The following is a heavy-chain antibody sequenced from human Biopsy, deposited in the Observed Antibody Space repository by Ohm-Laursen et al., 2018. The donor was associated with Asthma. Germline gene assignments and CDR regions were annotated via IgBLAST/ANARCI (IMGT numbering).Heavy chain of an antibody. D-gene: IGHD1-1*01. CDR2: ISKDASTQ. CDR1: GFSFSNFA. Sequence: LSLTCAASGFSFSNFAIHWVRQAPGKGLEWVGVISKDASTQDYADSVKGRFTMARDNSKNTLDLQMNSLREEDTAAYYCVRDGTDDAFDIWGQGTVVSVSS. J-gene: IGHJ3*02. V-gene: IGHV3-30*01. CDR3: VRDGTDDAFDI.